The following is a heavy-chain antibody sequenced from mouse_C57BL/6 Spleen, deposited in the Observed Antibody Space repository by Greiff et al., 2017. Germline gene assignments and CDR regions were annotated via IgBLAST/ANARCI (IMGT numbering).Heavy chain of an antibody. D-gene: IGHD1-1*01. Sequence: QVQLKQPGAELVKPGASVKLSCKASGYTFTSYWMHWVKQRPGRGLEWIGRIDPNSGGTKYNEKFKSKATLTVDKPSSTAYMQLSSLTSEDSAVYYCARGGDYGSSYDWYFDVWGTGTTVTVSS. V-gene: IGHV1-72*01. J-gene: IGHJ1*03. CDR2: IDPNSGGT. CDR1: GYTFTSYW. CDR3: ARGGDYGSSYDWYFDV.